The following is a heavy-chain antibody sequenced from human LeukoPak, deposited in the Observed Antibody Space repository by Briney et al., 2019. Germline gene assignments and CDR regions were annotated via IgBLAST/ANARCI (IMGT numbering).Heavy chain of an antibody. V-gene: IGHV3-23*01. J-gene: IGHJ4*02. CDR1: GFTFSSYA. CDR3: AKDITILGLAEYDY. CDR2: ISGSGGST. Sequence: TGGSLRLSCAASGFTFSSYAMSWVRQAPGKGLEWVSAISGSGGSTYYADSVKGRFTISRDNSKNTLYLQMNSLRAEDTAVYYCAKDITILGLAEYDYWGQGTLVTVSS. D-gene: IGHD3-9*01.